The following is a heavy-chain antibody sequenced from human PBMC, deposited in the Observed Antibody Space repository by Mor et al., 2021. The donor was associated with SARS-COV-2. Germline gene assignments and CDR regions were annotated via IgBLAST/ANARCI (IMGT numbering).Heavy chain of an antibody. CDR3: ARVGRGTLFDY. V-gene: IGHV4-30-2*01. D-gene: IGHD2-15*01. J-gene: IGHJ4*02. Sequence: SRVTISVDRSKNQFSLKLSSVTAADTAVYYCARVGRGTLFDYWGQGTLVTVSS.